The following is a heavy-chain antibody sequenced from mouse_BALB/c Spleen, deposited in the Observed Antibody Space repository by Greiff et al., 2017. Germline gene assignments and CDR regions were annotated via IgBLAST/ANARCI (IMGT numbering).Heavy chain of an antibody. CDR3: ARHGIYYYGSGAMDY. J-gene: IGHJ4*01. V-gene: IGHV2-6-2*01. D-gene: IGHD1-1*01. Sequence: QVQLQQSGPDLVAPSQSLSITCTVSGFSLTSYGVHWVRQPPGKGLEWLVVIWSDGSTTYNSALKSRLSISKDNSKSQVFLKMNSLQTDDTAMYYCARHGIYYYGSGAMDYWGQGTSVTVSS. CDR1: GFSLTSYG. CDR2: IWSDGST.